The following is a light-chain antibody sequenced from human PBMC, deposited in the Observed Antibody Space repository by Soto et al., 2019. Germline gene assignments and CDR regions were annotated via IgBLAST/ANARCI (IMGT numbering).Light chain of an antibody. CDR1: QNVLYSSNNKNY. V-gene: IGKV4-1*01. J-gene: IGKJ5*01. Sequence: DIVMTQSPDSLAVSLGERATINCKSSQNVLYSSNNKNYLAWYQQRPGQPPKLLIYWASTRESGVPDRLSGSGSGTDFTLTISSLQAEDVAVYYCQQYYSNPLTFGQGTRLEIK. CDR3: QQYYSNPLT. CDR2: WAS.